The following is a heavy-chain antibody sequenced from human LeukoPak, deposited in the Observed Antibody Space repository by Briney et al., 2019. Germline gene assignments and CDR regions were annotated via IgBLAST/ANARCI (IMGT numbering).Heavy chain of an antibody. CDR3: AKDYPLDY. V-gene: IGHV3-23*01. Sequence: PGGPLRLSCAASGFTFSSYTMHWVRQAPGKGLEWVSAISGSGGSTYYADSVKGRFTISRDNSKNTVYLQMNTLRAEDTAVYYCAKDYPLDYWGQGALVTVSS. J-gene: IGHJ4*02. CDR1: GFTFSSYT. CDR2: ISGSGGST.